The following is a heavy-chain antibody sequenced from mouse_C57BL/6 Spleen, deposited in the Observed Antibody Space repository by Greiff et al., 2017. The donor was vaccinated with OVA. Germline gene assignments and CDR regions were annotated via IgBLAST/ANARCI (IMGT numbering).Heavy chain of an antibody. J-gene: IGHJ4*01. CDR3: ARGGTRDYAMDY. V-gene: IGHV1-55*01. CDR2: IYPGSGST. D-gene: IGHD3-3*01. Sequence: VQLQQPGAELVKPGASVKLSCKASGYTFTSYWITWVKQRPGHGLEWIGDIYPGSGSTNYNEKFKSKATLTVGTSSSTAYVQLSSLTSEDSAVYYCARGGTRDYAMDYWGQGTTVTVSS. CDR1: GYTFTSYW.